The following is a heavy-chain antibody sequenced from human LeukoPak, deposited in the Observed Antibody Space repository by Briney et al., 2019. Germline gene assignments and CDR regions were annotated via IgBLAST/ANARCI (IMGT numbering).Heavy chain of an antibody. Sequence: GRSLRLSCAASGFTFSSYGMHWVRQAPGKGLEWVAVISYDGSNKYYADSAKGRFTISRDNSKNTLYLQMNSLRAEDTAVYYCAKEIYDFWSGHHDAFDIWGQGTMVTVSS. J-gene: IGHJ3*02. CDR1: GFTFSSYG. D-gene: IGHD3-3*01. V-gene: IGHV3-30*18. CDR3: AKEIYDFWSGHHDAFDI. CDR2: ISYDGSNK.